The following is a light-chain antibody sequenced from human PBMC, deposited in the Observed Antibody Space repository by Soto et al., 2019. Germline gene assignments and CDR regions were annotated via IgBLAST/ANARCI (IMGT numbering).Light chain of an antibody. CDR1: SSNIGSNF. V-gene: IGLV1-47*02. J-gene: IGLJ3*02. CDR2: SNT. CDR3: ATWDDSLSGWV. Sequence: VLTHPPSASGTPGQRVTISCSGSSSNIGSNFVSWYQQLPGTAPKLLIYSNTQRPSGVPDRFSGSKSGTSASLAISGLRSADEADYYCATWDDSLSGWVFGGGTKVTVL.